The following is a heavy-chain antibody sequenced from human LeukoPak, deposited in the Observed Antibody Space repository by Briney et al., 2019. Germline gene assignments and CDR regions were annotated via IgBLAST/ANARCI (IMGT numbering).Heavy chain of an antibody. CDR3: ARDRLRLGYETTNWFDP. V-gene: IGHV1-2*02. D-gene: IGHD2-15*01. CDR1: GYTFTGHY. J-gene: IGHJ5*02. Sequence: ASVKVSCKASGYTFTGHYMHWVRQAPGQGLGWMGWINPNSGGTIYAQNFQGRVTMTRDTSISTVYMELSSLRSDDTAVYYCARDRLRLGYETTNWFDPWGQGTLVTVSS. CDR2: INPNSGGT.